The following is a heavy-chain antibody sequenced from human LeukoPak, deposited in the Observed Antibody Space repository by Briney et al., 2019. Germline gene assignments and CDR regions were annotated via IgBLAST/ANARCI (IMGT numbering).Heavy chain of an antibody. V-gene: IGHV3-30-3*01. J-gene: IGHJ4*02. Sequence: GGSLRLSCAAFGFTFSSYAMHWVRQAPGKGLEWVAVISYDGSNKYYADSVKGRFTISRDNSKNTLYLQMNSLRAEDTAVYYCARSVDYYGSGRLDYWGQGTLVTVSS. CDR1: GFTFSSYA. CDR2: ISYDGSNK. D-gene: IGHD3-10*01. CDR3: ARSVDYYGSGRLDY.